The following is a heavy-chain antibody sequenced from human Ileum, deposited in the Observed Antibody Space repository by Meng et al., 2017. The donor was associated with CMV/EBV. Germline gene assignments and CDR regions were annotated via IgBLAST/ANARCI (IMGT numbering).Heavy chain of an antibody. Sequence: ASVKVSCKASGLAFSDYYMHWVRQAPGQGLEWMGIINPSGGSTRYAQKFQGRVTMTRDTSTSTAYMELSSLRSVDTAVYYCARDSGGGVLWYWGQGTLVTVSS. J-gene: IGHJ4*02. CDR3: ARDSGGGVLWY. D-gene: IGHD3-16*01. CDR2: INPSGGST. CDR1: GLAFSDYY. V-gene: IGHV1-46*01.